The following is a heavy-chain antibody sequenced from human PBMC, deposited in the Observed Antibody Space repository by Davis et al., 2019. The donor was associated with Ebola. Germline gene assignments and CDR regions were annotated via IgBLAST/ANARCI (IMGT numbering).Heavy chain of an antibody. D-gene: IGHD3-10*01. CDR2: INHSGST. V-gene: IGHV4-34*01. Sequence: PSETLSLTCAVYGGSFSGYYWSWIRQPPGKGLEWIGEINHSGSTNYNPSLKSRVTISVDTSKNQFSLKLSSVTAADTAVYYCASVRSGERRRADFDYWGQGTLVTVSS. CDR3: ASVRSGERRRADFDY. CDR1: GGSFSGYY. J-gene: IGHJ4*02.